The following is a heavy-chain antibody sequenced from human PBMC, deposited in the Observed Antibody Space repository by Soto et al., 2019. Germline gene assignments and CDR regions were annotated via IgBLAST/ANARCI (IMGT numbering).Heavy chain of an antibody. Sequence: ASVKVSCKASGYTFTSYDINWVRQATGQGLEWMGWMNPNSDNTGYAQKFQGRVTMTRNTSINTAYMELSSLRSEDTAVYYCARGVYGSGSYSDYWGQGTLVTVSS. D-gene: IGHD3-10*01. J-gene: IGHJ4*02. CDR2: MNPNSDNT. V-gene: IGHV1-8*01. CDR1: GYTFTSYD. CDR3: ARGVYGSGSYSDY.